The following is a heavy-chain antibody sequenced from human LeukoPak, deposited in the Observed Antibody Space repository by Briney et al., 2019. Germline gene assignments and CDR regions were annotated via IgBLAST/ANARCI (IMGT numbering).Heavy chain of an antibody. CDR1: GFTFSDYY. J-gene: IGHJ6*02. D-gene: IGHD6-13*01. Sequence: PGGSLRLSCAASGFTFSDYYMSWIRQAPGKGLEWVSYISSSGSTIYYADSVKGRFTISRDNAKNSLYLQMNSLRAEDTAVYYCARDTEQLDVYYYYGMDVWGQGTTVTVSS. V-gene: IGHV3-11*01. CDR3: ARDTEQLDVYYYYGMDV. CDR2: ISSSGSTI.